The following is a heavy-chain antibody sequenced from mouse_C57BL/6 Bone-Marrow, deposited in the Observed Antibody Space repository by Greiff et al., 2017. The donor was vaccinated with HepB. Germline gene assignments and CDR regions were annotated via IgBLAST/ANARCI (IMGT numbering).Heavy chain of an antibody. Sequence: VQLKESGPGLVKPSQSLSLTCSVTGYSITSGYYWNWIRQFSGNKLEWMGYISNDGSNNYNPSLKNLISITRDTSKNQFFLKLNSVTTEDKATYYCATYDYDEGTWFAYWGQGTLVTVSA. V-gene: IGHV3-6*01. D-gene: IGHD2-4*01. CDR1: GYSITSGYY. CDR3: ATYDYDEGTWFAY. CDR2: ISNDGSN. J-gene: IGHJ3*01.